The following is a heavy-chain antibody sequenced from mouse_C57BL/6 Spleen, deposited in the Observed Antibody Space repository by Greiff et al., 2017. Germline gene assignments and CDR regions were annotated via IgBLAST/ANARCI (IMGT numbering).Heavy chain of an antibody. Sequence: EVKVEESGGGLVQPGGSLKLSCAASGFTFSDYYMYWVRQTPEKRLEWVAYISNGGGSTYYPDTVKGRFTISRDNAKNTLYLQMSRLKSEDTAMYYCSRHEPYGSPFDYWGQGTTLTVSS. D-gene: IGHD1-1*01. CDR1: GFTFSDYY. CDR3: SRHEPYGSPFDY. J-gene: IGHJ2*01. V-gene: IGHV5-12*01. CDR2: ISNGGGST.